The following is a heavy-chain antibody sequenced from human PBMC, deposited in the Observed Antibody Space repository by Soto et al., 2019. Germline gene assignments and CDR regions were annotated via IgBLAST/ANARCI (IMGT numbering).Heavy chain of an antibody. D-gene: IGHD6-19*01. Sequence: SETLSLTCTVSGGSISSYYWSWIRQPPGKGLEWIGYIYYSGSTNYNPSLKSRVTISVDTSKNQFSLKLSSVTAADTAVYYCARGHFTYGWFHNWGQGTLVTVSS. CDR2: IYYSGST. CDR3: ARGHFTYGWFHN. CDR1: GGSISSYY. J-gene: IGHJ4*02. V-gene: IGHV4-59*01.